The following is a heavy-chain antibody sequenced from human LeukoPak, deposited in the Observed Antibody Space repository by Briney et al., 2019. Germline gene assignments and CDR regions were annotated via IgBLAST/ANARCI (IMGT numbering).Heavy chain of an antibody. D-gene: IGHD2-2*01. J-gene: IGHJ5*02. Sequence: GGSLRLSCAASGFTFSSYWMSWVRQAPGKGLEWVANIKQDGSEKYYVDSVKGRFTISRDNDKNSLYLQMNSLRAEDTAVYYCARDDCSSISCYHNWFDPWGQGTLVTVSS. CDR1: GFTFSSYW. CDR3: ARDDCSSISCYHNWFDP. CDR2: IKQDGSEK. V-gene: IGHV3-7*01.